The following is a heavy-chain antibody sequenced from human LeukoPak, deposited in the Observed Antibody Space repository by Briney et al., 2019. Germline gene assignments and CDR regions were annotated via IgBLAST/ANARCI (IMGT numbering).Heavy chain of an antibody. D-gene: IGHD4-17*01. Sequence: GASVKVSCKASGYAFTGYYMHWVRQAPGQGLEWMGWINPTSGGTNYAQKFQGRVTMTRDTSISTPYMELSRLTSDDTAVYYCARADYGHYFDYWGQGTLVTVSS. CDR1: GYAFTGYY. J-gene: IGHJ4*02. V-gene: IGHV1-2*02. CDR2: INPTSGGT. CDR3: ARADYGHYFDY.